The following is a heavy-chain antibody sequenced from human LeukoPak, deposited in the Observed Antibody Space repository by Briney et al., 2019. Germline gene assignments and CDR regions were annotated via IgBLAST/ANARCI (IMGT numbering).Heavy chain of an antibody. D-gene: IGHD3-10*02. CDR2: INSDGSST. CDR3: ARGGFDVPGMDV. V-gene: IGHV3-74*01. Sequence: PGGSLTLSCAASGFTFNSYWMHWVRHAPGNGLVWVSRINSDGSSTSYADSVKGRFTISRDNAKNTLYLQMNSLRAEDTAVYYCARGGFDVPGMDVWGQGTTVTVSS. J-gene: IGHJ6*02. CDR1: GFTFNSYW.